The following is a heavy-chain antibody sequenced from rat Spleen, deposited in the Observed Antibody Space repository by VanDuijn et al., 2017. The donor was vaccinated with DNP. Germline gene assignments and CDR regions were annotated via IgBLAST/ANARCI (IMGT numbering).Heavy chain of an antibody. J-gene: IGHJ2*01. CDR3: TRGGTYYFDY. D-gene: IGHD4-3*01. Sequence: EVQLVESGGGLVQPGRSLKLSCAASGFTFSDYAMAWVRQAPKKGLEWVATISYDGSSTYYRDSVKGRFTISRDNEKSTLYLQMDSLRSEDTATYYCTRGGTYYFDYWGQGVLVTVSS. CDR2: ISYDGSST. CDR1: GFTFSDYA. V-gene: IGHV5-17*01.